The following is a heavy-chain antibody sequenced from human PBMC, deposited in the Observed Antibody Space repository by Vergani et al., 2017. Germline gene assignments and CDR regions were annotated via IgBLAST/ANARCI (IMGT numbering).Heavy chain of an antibody. CDR2: IYYSGST. CDR3: ARMYYDYIWGSYRFGNFDY. V-gene: IGHV4-59*01. J-gene: IGHJ4*02. D-gene: IGHD3-16*02. Sequence: QVQLQESGPGLVKPSETLSLTCTVSGGYISSYYWSWIRQPPGKGLEWIGYIYYSGSTNYNPSLKSRVTISVDTSKNQFSLKLSSVTASDTAVYYCARMYYDYIWGSYRFGNFDYWGQGTLVTVSS. CDR1: GGYISSYY.